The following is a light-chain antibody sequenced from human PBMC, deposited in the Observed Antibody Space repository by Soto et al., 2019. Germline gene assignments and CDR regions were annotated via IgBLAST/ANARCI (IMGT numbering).Light chain of an antibody. CDR1: SSNIGSNY. Sequence: QLVLTQPPSASGTPGQRVTISCSGSSSNIGSNYVYWYQQLPGTAPKLLICKNNQRPSGVPDRFSGSKSGTSASLAISGLRSEDEADYYCAAWDDSLSGLVFGGGTQLTVL. CDR3: AAWDDSLSGLV. J-gene: IGLJ2*01. V-gene: IGLV1-47*01. CDR2: KNN.